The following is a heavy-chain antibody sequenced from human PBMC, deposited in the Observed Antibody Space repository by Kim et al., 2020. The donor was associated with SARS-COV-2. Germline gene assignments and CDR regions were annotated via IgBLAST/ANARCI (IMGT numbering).Heavy chain of an antibody. J-gene: IGHJ5*02. V-gene: IGHV1-2*02. CDR1: GYTFIGYY. CDR2: INCNSGGT. CDR3: ARGGVTARPSVGT. D-gene: IGHD2-21*02. Sequence: ASVKVSCKASGYTFIGYYIYWVRQAPGQGLEWLGWINCNSGGTKYAQKYQGRVTMTRDTSTSAAYMELSGLTSDDTAVYYCARGGVTARPSVGTWGQGTLVTVSS.